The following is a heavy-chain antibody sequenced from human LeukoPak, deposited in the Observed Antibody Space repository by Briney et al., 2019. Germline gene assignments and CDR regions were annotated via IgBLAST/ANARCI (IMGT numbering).Heavy chain of an antibody. CDR2: IIPIFGTA. CDR1: GYTFTSYG. J-gene: IGHJ4*02. D-gene: IGHD3-10*01. Sequence: ASVKVSCKASGYTFTSYGISWVRQAPGQGLEWMGGIIPIFGTANYAQKFQGRVTITADESTSTAYMELSSLRSEDTAVYYCARSAFGSGSHTFDYWGQGTLVTVSS. V-gene: IGHV1-69*13. CDR3: ARSAFGSGSHTFDY.